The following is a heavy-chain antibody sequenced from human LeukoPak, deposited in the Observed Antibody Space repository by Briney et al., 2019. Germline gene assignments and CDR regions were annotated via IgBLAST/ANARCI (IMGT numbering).Heavy chain of an antibody. CDR1: GFTFSSYS. Sequence: GGSLRLSCAASGFTFSSYSMNWVRQAPGKGLEWVAFIRYDGSNKYYADSVKGRFTISRDNSKNTLYLQMNSLRAEDTAVYYCAKPRAFGGVIVIPFDYWGQGTLVTVSS. CDR2: IRYDGSNK. CDR3: AKPRAFGGVIVIPFDY. V-gene: IGHV3-30*02. J-gene: IGHJ4*02. D-gene: IGHD3-16*02.